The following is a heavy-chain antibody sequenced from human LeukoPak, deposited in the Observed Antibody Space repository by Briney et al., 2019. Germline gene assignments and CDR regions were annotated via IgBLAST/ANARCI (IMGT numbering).Heavy chain of an antibody. Sequence: SVKVSCKASGGTFSSYAISWVRQAPGQGLEWMGGIIPIFGTANYAQKFQGRVTITADESTSTAYMELSSLRSEDTAVYYCARAGPLRFLEWPQVDYWGQGTLVTVSS. V-gene: IGHV1-69*13. CDR2: IIPIFGTA. J-gene: IGHJ4*02. CDR1: GGTFSSYA. D-gene: IGHD3-3*01. CDR3: ARAGPLRFLEWPQVDY.